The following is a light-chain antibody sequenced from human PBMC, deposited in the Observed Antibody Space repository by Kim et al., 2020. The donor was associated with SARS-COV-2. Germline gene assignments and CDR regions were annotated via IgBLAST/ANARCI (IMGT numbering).Light chain of an antibody. CDR2: GGS. V-gene: IGKV3-20*01. J-gene: IGKJ1*01. Sequence: PGKRATLSGRASQTVGSFSAWYQQKPGQAPRLLIYGGSSRATGIPDKFSGSASGTDLTLTISRLEPEDSAVYYCLQYADSPPWTFGQGTKVEIK. CDR1: QTVGSF. CDR3: LQYADSPPWT.